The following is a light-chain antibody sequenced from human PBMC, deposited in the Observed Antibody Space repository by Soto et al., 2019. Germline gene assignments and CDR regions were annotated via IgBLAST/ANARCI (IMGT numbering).Light chain of an antibody. V-gene: IGKV3-20*01. CDR3: QQYSTSPPEFT. CDR2: GAS. Sequence: IVLTQSPGTLSVSPGERVTLSCKASQSVSSNYLAWYQQRPGQAPRLLIFGASYRATGIPDRFSGSGSGTDFTLTISRLETEDFAVYYCQQYSTSPPEFTFGPGTKVDSK. J-gene: IGKJ3*01. CDR1: QSVSSNY.